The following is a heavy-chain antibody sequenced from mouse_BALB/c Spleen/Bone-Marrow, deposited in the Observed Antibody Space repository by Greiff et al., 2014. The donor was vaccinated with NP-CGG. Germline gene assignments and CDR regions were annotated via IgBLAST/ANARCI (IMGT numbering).Heavy chain of an antibody. D-gene: IGHD2-4*01. Sequence: EVQRVESGGDLVKPGGSLKLSCAASGFTFSSYGMSWGRQIPEKRVEGGATISSGGSYTFYPDSVKGRFTISRDNAKNTLNLQMTSLKSEDTAMYYCARRRDYDYFDYWGQGTTLTVSS. V-gene: IGHV5-6*01. CDR1: GFTFSSYG. J-gene: IGHJ2*01. CDR2: ISSGGSYT. CDR3: ARRRDYDYFDY.